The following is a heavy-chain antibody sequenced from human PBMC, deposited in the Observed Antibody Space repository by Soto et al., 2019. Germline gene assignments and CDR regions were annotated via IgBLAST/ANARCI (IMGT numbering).Heavy chain of an antibody. J-gene: IGHJ4*02. D-gene: IGHD3-10*01. Sequence: EVQLLESGGGLVQPGGSLRLSCAASGFTFSTYAMSWVRQAPWKGLEWVSSISGSGDTTYYANSVKGRFTISRDNSKKPLYLQMNSLRAEYKGVYYCAKGSYRPHDYWCQGTLVTVSS. V-gene: IGHV3-23*01. CDR1: GFTFSTYA. CDR2: ISGSGDTT. CDR3: AKGSYRPHDY.